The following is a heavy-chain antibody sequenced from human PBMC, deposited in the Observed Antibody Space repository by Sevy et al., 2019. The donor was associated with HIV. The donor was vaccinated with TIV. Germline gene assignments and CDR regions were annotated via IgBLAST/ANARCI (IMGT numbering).Heavy chain of an antibody. Sequence: SETLSLTCTVSGGSITSLYWNWIRQPPGKGLEGIANIYYNGPINYNPSLKSRVTLSLDTSKNQFSLRLSSVTAADTAMYYCAGENAWGRGYSWGQGTLVTVSS. D-gene: IGHD1-26*01. CDR3: AGENAWGRGYS. CDR1: GGSITSLY. J-gene: IGHJ4*02. CDR2: IYYNGPI. V-gene: IGHV4-59*08.